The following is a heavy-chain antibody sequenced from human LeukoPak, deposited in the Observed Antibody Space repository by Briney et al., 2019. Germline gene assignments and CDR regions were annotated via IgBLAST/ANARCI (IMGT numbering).Heavy chain of an antibody. CDR1: GFTFSSYG. CDR2: ISYDGSNK. V-gene: IGHV3-30*18. J-gene: IGHJ5*02. Sequence: GRSLRLSCAASGFTFSSYGMHWVRQAPGKGLEWVAVISYDGSNKYYADSVKGRFTISRDNSKNTLYLQMNSLRAEDTAMYYCAKDVGGTPLWFDPWGQGTLVTVSS. CDR3: AKDVGGTPLWFDP. D-gene: IGHD1-1*01.